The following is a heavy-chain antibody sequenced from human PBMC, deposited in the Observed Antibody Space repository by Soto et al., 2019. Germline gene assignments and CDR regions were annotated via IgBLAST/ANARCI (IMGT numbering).Heavy chain of an antibody. D-gene: IGHD3-3*01. CDR1: GFTFSSSA. Sequence: PVKLFCKAAGFTFSSSALQWVRQARGQRLEWIGWIVVGSGNTNYAQKFQERVTITRDMSTSTAYMELTSLRSGDTAVYYCAADNDFWSGHYSFDYWGQGALVTVSS. J-gene: IGHJ4*02. CDR2: IVVGSGNT. CDR3: AADNDFWSGHYSFDY. V-gene: IGHV1-58*01.